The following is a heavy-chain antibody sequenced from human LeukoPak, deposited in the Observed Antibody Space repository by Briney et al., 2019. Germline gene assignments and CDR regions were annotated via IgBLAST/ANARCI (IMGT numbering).Heavy chain of an antibody. CDR3: ARAPRFWSGYYTGSEGHYYYGMDV. D-gene: IGHD3-3*01. CDR2: IYYSAST. Sequence: PSETLSLTCTVSVGSISSYYWSWIRQPPGKGLEWIGYIYYSASTNYNTSIKSRVTISVGTSRNQFALKLRYVPAADTAVYYCARAPRFWSGYYTGSEGHYYYGMDVWGQGTTVTVSS. CDR1: VGSISSYY. V-gene: IGHV4-59*01. J-gene: IGHJ6*02.